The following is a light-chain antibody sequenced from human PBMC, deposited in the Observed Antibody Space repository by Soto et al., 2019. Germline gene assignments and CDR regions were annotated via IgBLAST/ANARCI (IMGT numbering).Light chain of an antibody. CDR2: DAS. CDR1: QSVSSSY. CDR3: QQRSNWPSYT. V-gene: IGKV3-11*01. J-gene: IGKJ2*01. Sequence: EIVLTQSPGTLSLSPGERATLSCRASQSVSSSYLTWYQQKPGQAPRLLIYDASNRATGIPARFSGSGSGTDFTLTISSLEPEDFAVYYCQQRSNWPSYTFGQGTK.